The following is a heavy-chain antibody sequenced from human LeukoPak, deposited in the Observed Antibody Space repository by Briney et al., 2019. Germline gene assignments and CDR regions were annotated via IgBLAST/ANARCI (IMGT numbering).Heavy chain of an antibody. CDR3: ARDSDSSGYYFSGQNWYFDL. J-gene: IGHJ2*01. V-gene: IGHV6-1*01. CDR1: GDSVSSNSAA. D-gene: IGHD3-22*01. Sequence: SQTLSLTCAISGDSVSSNSAAWNWIRQSPSRGLEWLGRTYYRSKWYNDYAVSVKSRITINPDTSKNQFSLQLNSVTPEDTAVYYCARDSDSSGYYFSGQNWYFDLWGRGTLVTVSS. CDR2: TYYRSKWYN.